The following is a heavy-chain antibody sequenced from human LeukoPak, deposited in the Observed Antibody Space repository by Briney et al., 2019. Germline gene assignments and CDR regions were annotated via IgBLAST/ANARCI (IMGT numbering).Heavy chain of an antibody. J-gene: IGHJ4*02. CDR1: GYTFTAYY. V-gene: IGHV1-2*02. D-gene: IGHD2-15*01. CDR2: INPNSGGT. Sequence: ASVKVSRKASGYTFTAYYMHWVRQAPGQGLEWMGWINPNSGGTNYAQKFQGRVTMTRDTSISTAYMELSRLRSDDTAVYYCASESASYCSGSSCYPEGFDYWGQGTLVTVSS. CDR3: ASESASYCSGSSCYPEGFDY.